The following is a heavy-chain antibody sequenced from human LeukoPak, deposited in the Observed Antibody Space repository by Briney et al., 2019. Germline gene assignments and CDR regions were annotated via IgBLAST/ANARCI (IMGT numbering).Heavy chain of an antibody. D-gene: IGHD6-19*01. Sequence: ETLSLTCAVSGGSISSSNWWSWVRQPPGKGLEWIGEIYHSGSTNYNPSLKCRVTICVDKPKNQFSLKLSSVTAADTAVYYCARAALVSQWLVPRRYYFDYWGQGTLVTVSS. V-gene: IGHV4-4*02. CDR2: IYHSGST. CDR1: GGSISSSNW. CDR3: ARAALVSQWLVPRRYYFDY. J-gene: IGHJ4*02.